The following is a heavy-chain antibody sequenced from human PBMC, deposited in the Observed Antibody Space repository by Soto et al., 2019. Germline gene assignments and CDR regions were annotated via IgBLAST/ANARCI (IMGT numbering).Heavy chain of an antibody. CDR1: GFTFSSYA. D-gene: IGHD3-9*01. CDR3: ARDLVLRYFDWLPDY. Sequence: GESLKISCAASGFTFSSYAMHWVRQAPGKGLEWVAVISYDGSNKYYADSVKGRFTISRDNSKNTLYLQMNSLRAEDTAVYYCARDLVLRYFDWLPDYWGQGTLVTVSS. CDR2: ISYDGSNK. J-gene: IGHJ4*02. V-gene: IGHV3-30-3*01.